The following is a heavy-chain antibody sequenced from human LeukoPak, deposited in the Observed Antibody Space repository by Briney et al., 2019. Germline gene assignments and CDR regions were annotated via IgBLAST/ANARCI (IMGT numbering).Heavy chain of an antibody. Sequence: SETLSLTCAVSGGSINRTNWWSWVRQPPGKGLEWIGEIYHSGSTNYNPSLKSRVTISVDKSKNQFSLNLSSVTAADTAVYYCARHTTGGGTTTSWSPFDHWGQGTLVIVSS. CDR2: IYHSGST. CDR1: GGSINRTNW. V-gene: IGHV4-4*02. CDR3: ARHTTGGGTTTSWSPFDH. J-gene: IGHJ4*02. D-gene: IGHD2-2*01.